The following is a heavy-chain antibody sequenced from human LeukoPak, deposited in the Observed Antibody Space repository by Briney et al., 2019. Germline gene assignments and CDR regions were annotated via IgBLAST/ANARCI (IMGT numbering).Heavy chain of an antibody. Sequence: TLSLTCTVSGGSISSYYWSWIRQPAGKGLEWLALIYWDDDKRYSPSLKRRLTITKDTSKNQVVLTMTNMDPVDTATYYCAYRQAVPFDYWGQGTLVTVSS. CDR1: GGSISSYYW. V-gene: IGHV2-5*08. CDR2: IYWDDDK. J-gene: IGHJ4*02. D-gene: IGHD6-19*01. CDR3: AYRQAVPFDY.